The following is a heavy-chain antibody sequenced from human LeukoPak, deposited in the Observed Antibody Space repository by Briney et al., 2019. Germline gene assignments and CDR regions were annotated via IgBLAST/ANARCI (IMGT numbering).Heavy chain of an antibody. CDR2: INGNGGNT. V-gene: IGHV3-23*01. CDR1: GFTFSCCG. Sequence: PGGSLRLSCAASGFTFSCCGMSWVRQAPGKGLEWVSAINGNGGNTYYADSVKGRSTISRDNSKNTLDLQMNSLRAEDTAVYYCAKAYHDSGCLIDYWGQGTLVTVSS. D-gene: IGHD6-19*01. CDR3: AKAYHDSGCLIDY. J-gene: IGHJ4*02.